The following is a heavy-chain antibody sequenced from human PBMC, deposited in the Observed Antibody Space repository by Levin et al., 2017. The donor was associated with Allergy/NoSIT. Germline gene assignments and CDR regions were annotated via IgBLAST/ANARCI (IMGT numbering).Heavy chain of an antibody. CDR1: GFTFSSYW. J-gene: IGHJ6*02. Sequence: LGESLKISCAASGFTFSSYWMSWVRPAPGKGPEWVANIKQDGSEKYYVDSVKGRFTISRDNAKNSLYLQMNSLRAEDTAVYYCARDSTYSSSWYNHYYYYYGMDVWGQGTTVTVSS. D-gene: IGHD6-13*01. V-gene: IGHV3-7*01. CDR2: IKQDGSEK. CDR3: ARDSTYSSSWYNHYYYYYGMDV.